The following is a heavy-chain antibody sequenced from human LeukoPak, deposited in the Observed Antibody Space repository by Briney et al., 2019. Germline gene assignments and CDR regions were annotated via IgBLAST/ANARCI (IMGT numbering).Heavy chain of an antibody. CDR3: AKDQTDDYGGNSGLFDY. V-gene: IGHV3-30*18. D-gene: IGHD4-23*01. CDR2: ISYDGSNK. CDR1: GFTFSSYG. J-gene: IGHJ4*02. Sequence: GGPLRLSCAASGFTFSSYGMHWVRQAPGKGLEWVAVISYDGSNKYYADSVKGRFTIFRDNSKNTLYLQMNSLRAEDTAVYYCAKDQTDDYGGNSGLFDYWGQGTLVTVSS.